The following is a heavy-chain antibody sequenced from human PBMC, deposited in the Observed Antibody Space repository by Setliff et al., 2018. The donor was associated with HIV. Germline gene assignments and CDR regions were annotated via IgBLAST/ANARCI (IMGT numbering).Heavy chain of an antibody. CDR1: GYTFTNYD. D-gene: IGHD2-2*01. CDR2: MNPNSGST. V-gene: IGHV1-8*01. CDR3: ARMNCSTTNCRESNWFDP. J-gene: IGHJ5*02. Sequence: GASVKVSCKASGYTFTNYDINWVRQATGQALEWMGWMNPNSGSTGYAQKFQGRGTITRNTSISTAYMEMSSLRSEDTAVYYCARMNCSTTNCRESNWFDPWGQGTLVTVSS.